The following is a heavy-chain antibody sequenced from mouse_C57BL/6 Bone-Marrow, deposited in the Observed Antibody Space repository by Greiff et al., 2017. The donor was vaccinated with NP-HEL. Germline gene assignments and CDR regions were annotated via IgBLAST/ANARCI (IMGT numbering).Heavy chain of an antibody. CDR2: IHPNSGST. CDR1: GYNFTSYW. V-gene: IGHV1-64*01. J-gene: IGHJ4*01. CDR3: ARRDYGSSFFYAMDY. Sequence: QVQLQQPGAELVKPGASVKLSCKASGYNFTSYWMHWVKQRHGQGLAWIGMIHPNSGSTNYNEKFQSKATLTVDKSSSTAYMQLSSLTSEDSSVYYCARRDYGSSFFYAMDYWGQGTSVTVSS. D-gene: IGHD1-1*01.